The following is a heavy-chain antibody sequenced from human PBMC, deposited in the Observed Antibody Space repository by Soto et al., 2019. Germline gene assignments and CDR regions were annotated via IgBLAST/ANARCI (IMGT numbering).Heavy chain of an antibody. CDR2: ISGSGGST. CDR1: GFTFSSYT. V-gene: IGHV3-23*01. J-gene: IGHJ4*02. D-gene: IGHD1-1*01. Sequence: EVQLLESGGGLVQPGGSLRLSCAASGFTFSSYTMSWVRQAPGKGLESVSTISGSGGSTYYTDSVQGRFAISRDNSKNTLYLQMTSLRAEATAVYYCAKRTTGTTGSVDYWGQGTLVTVST. CDR3: AKRTTGTTGSVDY.